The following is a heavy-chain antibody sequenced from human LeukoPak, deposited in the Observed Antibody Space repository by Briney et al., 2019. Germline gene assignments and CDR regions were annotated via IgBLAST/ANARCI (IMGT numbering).Heavy chain of an antibody. CDR2: IYHSGST. V-gene: IGHV4-38-2*01. Sequence: PETLSLTCAVSGYSISSGYYWGWIRQPPGKGLEWIGRIYHSGSTYYNPSIKSRVTISVDTSKNQFSLKLSSVTAADTAVYYCARHVLRYFDWLFGPVDAFDIWGQGTMVTVSS. CDR1: GYSISSGYY. J-gene: IGHJ3*02. D-gene: IGHD3-9*01. CDR3: ARHVLRYFDWLFGPVDAFDI.